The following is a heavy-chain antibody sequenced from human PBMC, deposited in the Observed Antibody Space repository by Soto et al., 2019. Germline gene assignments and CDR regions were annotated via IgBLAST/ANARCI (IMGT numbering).Heavy chain of an antibody. J-gene: IGHJ3*02. CDR3: ARELLYYDNSAYSWDDAFDI. CDR1: GGSLSSSAYS. D-gene: IGHD3-22*01. Sequence: TLSLTCAVSGGSLSSSAYSWSWLRQPPGKGLEWIGFIYQSGSTYYNPSLKSRVTLSLDRPKNQFSLKLTSVTAADTAVYYCARELLYYDNSAYSWDDAFDIWGQGTMVTVSS. V-gene: IGHV4-30-2*01. CDR2: IYQSGST.